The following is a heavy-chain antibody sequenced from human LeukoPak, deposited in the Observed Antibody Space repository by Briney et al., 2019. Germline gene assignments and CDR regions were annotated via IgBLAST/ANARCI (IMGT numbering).Heavy chain of an antibody. CDR1: GFTVSSNY. Sequence: GGSLRLFCAASGFTVSSNYVMGVRQAPGEGLEGVSVIYCGGSTYYAGSVKGRFTISRDNSKNSLYLQMISLRAEDTSVYYCARDQRVGATRYFQHWGQGTLVTVSS. J-gene: IGHJ1*01. V-gene: IGHV3-53*01. CDR2: IYCGGST. CDR3: ARDQRVGATRYFQH. D-gene: IGHD1-26*01.